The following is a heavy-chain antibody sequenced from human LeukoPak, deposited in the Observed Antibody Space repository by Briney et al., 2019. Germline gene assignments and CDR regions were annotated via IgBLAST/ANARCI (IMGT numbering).Heavy chain of an antibody. Sequence: PSQTLSHTCAAYGGSFSGYYWTWIRQPSRQQLEWIGRIYTSGSTNYNPSLKSRVTLSVDTSKNQLYLKLSSVTAADTAVYYCARDPVYYYGSGSYWGQGTLVTVSS. J-gene: IGHJ4*02. D-gene: IGHD3-10*01. CDR2: IYTSGST. V-gene: IGHV4-4*07. CDR3: ARDPVYYYGSGSY. CDR1: GGSFSGYY.